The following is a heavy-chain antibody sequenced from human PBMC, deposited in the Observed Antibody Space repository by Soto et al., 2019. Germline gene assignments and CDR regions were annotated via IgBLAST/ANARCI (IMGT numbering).Heavy chain of an antibody. D-gene: IGHD6-19*01. CDR2: VYGSGGT. CDR1: GGAIAGYY. Sequence: SETLSLTCIDSGGAIAGYYWSFIRHPAGKAREWVGRVYGSGGTNYNPSLKSRLTMSRDTSKKQFSPKLTSVTAADTAVYYCARGAVAGVDYGMDVWGQGTTVTVSS. V-gene: IGHV4-4*07. J-gene: IGHJ6*02. CDR3: ARGAVAGVDYGMDV.